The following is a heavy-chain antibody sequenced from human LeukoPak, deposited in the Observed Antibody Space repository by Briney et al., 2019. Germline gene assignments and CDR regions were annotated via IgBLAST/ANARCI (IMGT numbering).Heavy chain of an antibody. CDR2: ISSSSNNI. Sequence: GGSLILSCAASGFTFSDYYMTWIRQAPGKGLEWVSYISSSSNNIHYANSVRGRFTISRDNAKNSVYLQMNSLRAEDTAIYYCARAAGWFDPWGQGTLVTVSS. CDR1: GFTFSDYY. CDR3: ARAAGWFDP. J-gene: IGHJ5*02. V-gene: IGHV3-11*01.